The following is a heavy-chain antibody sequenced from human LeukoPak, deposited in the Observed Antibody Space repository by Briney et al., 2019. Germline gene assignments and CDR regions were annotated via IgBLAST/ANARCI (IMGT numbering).Heavy chain of an antibody. Sequence: SETLSLTCVVYGGSLSGYYWSWIRQPPGKGLEWIGEINQSGSTRYNPSLKSRVAILVDTSKNQFSLKLSSVTAADTAVYYCAKDVGLDYYYYYMDVWGKGTTVTVSS. V-gene: IGHV4-34*01. J-gene: IGHJ6*03. CDR2: INQSGST. D-gene: IGHD3-10*02. CDR3: AKDVGLDYYYYYMDV. CDR1: GGSLSGYY.